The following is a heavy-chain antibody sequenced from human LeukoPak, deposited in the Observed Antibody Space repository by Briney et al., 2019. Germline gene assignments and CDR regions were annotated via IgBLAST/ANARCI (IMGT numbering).Heavy chain of an antibody. V-gene: IGHV4-34*01. Sequence: SETLSLTCAVYGGSFSGYYWSWIRQPPGKGLEWIGEIYHSGSTNYNPSLKSRVTISVDTSKNQFSLKLSSVTAADTAVYYCAREDSSSSGFVDYWGQGTLVTVSS. CDR2: IYHSGST. CDR3: AREDSSSSGFVDY. J-gene: IGHJ4*02. D-gene: IGHD6-6*01. CDR1: GGSFSGYY.